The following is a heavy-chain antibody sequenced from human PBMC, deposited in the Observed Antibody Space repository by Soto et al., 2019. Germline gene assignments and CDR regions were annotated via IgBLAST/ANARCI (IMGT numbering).Heavy chain of an antibody. CDR1: GFTFSSYS. J-gene: IGHJ4*02. CDR3: ARDGYDHGTGAAH. D-gene: IGHD4-17*01. CDR2: ISSSGSYI. Sequence: EVQLVESGGGLVKPGGSLRLSCAASGFTFSSYSMIWVRQAPGKGLEWVSSISSSGSYIYYADSVKGRFTISRDNAENSLFLQINCLRAEDTAVYYCARDGYDHGTGAAHRGQGTLVTVSS. V-gene: IGHV3-21*01.